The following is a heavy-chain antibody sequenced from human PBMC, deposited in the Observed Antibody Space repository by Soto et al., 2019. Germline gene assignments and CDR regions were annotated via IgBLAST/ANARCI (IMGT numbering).Heavy chain of an antibody. CDR2: ISSSSSYI. D-gene: IGHD2-21*02. CDR1: GFTFSSYS. J-gene: IGHJ6*02. Sequence: GGSLRLSCAASGFTFSSYSMNWVRQAPGKGLEWVSSISSSSSYIYYADSVKGRFTISRDNAKNSLYLQMNSLRAEDTAVYYCARDRGVTTRYYYYYGMDVWGQGTTVTVSS. CDR3: ARDRGVTTRYYYYYGMDV. V-gene: IGHV3-21*01.